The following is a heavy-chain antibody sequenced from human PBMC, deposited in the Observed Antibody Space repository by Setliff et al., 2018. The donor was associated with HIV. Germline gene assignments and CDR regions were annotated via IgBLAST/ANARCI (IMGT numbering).Heavy chain of an antibody. D-gene: IGHD4-17*01. CDR3: ARGLTTVTAVDY. CDR2: INTNSGDT. J-gene: IGHJ4*02. CDR1: GYAFTVYY. Sequence: ASVKVSCKASGYAFTVYYVHWVRQAPGRGLEWMGWINTNSGDTNFAQKFQGRVTMTRDTSISTACMELSGLRSDDTAIYYCARGLTTVTAVDYWGQGALVTVSS. V-gene: IGHV1-2*02.